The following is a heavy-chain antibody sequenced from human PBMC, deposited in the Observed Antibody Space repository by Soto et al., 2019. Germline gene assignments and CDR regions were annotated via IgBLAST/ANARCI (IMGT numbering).Heavy chain of an antibody. CDR2: IYYSGST. Sequence: SETLPLTCTVSGGSISSYYWSLIRQPPGKGLEWIGYIYYSGSTNYNPSLKSRVTISVDTSKNQFSLKLSSVTAADTAVYYCARGGAAGIGYWGQGTLVTVSS. V-gene: IGHV4-59*01. CDR1: GGSISSYY. CDR3: ARGGAAGIGY. J-gene: IGHJ4*02. D-gene: IGHD6-13*01.